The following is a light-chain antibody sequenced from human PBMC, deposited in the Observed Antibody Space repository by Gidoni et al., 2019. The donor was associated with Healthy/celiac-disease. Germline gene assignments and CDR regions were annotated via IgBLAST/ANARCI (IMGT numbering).Light chain of an antibody. Sequence: EIVLTQSPATLSLSPGERATLSCRASQSVSSYLAWYQQKPGQAPRLLIYDASNRATGIPARFSGSGSGTDFTLTICSLEPEDFAVYYCQQRSNWPPVYTFGQGTKLEIK. CDR1: QSVSSY. J-gene: IGKJ2*01. CDR2: DAS. V-gene: IGKV3-11*01. CDR3: QQRSNWPPVYT.